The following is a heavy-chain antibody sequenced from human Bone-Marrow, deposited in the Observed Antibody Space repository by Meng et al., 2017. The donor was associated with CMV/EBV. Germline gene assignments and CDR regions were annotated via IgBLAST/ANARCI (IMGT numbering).Heavy chain of an antibody. V-gene: IGHV3-30*04. CDR3: ATARFLEWFTLDY. J-gene: IGHJ4*02. D-gene: IGHD3-3*01. CDR2: ISYDGSNK. CDR1: RFTFSSYA. Sequence: GESLKISCAASRFTFSSYAMHWLRQAPGKGLEWVAVISYDGSNKYYADSVKGRFTISRDNSKNTLYLQMSGLRTEDTAVYYCATARFLEWFTLDYWGQGTLVTVSS.